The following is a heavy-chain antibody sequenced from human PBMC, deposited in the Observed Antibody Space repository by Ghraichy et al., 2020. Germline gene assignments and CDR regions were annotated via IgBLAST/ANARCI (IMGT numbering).Heavy chain of an antibody. CDR3: ARDLPYCSSTSCYDAFDI. CDR2: IYTSGST. D-gene: IGHD2-2*01. Sequence: SETLSLTCTVSGGSISSYYWSWIRQPAGKGLEWIGRIYTSGSTNYNPSLKSRVTMSVDTSKNQFSLKLSSVTAADTAGYYCARDLPYCSSTSCYDAFDIWGQGTMVTVSS. CDR1: GGSISSYY. J-gene: IGHJ3*02. V-gene: IGHV4-4*07.